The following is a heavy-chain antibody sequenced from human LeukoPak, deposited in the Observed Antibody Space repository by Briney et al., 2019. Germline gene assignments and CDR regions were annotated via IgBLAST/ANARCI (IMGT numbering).Heavy chain of an antibody. D-gene: IGHD2-2*01. CDR1: GYTFTGYY. V-gene: IGHV1-2*02. CDR3: ARGPLTSPSFDY. CDR2: INPNSGGT. J-gene: IGHJ4*02. Sequence: ASVKVSCKASGYTFTGYYMHWVRQAPGQGLEWMGWINPNSGGTNHAQKFQGRVTMTRDTSISTAYMELSRLRSDGTAVYYCARGPLTSPSFDYWGQGTLVTVSS.